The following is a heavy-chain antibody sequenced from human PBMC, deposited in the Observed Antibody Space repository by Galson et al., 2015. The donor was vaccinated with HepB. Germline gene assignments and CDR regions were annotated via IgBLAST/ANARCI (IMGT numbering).Heavy chain of an antibody. J-gene: IGHJ4*02. CDR3: ARIQDRVGAFDY. V-gene: IGHV2-70*01. D-gene: IGHD1-26*01. Sequence: PALVKPTQTLTLTCTFSGFSLSTSGMCVSWIRQPPGKALEWLALIDWDDDKYCSTSLKTRLTISKDTSKNQVVLTMTNMDPVDTATYYCARIQDRVGAFDYWGQGTLVTVSS. CDR2: IDWDDDK. CDR1: GFSLSTSGMC.